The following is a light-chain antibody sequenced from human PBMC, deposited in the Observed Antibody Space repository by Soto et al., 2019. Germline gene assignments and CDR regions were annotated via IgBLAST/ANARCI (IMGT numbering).Light chain of an antibody. Sequence: DIQMTQSPSSLSASVGDRVTITCQASQDISDYLNWYHQKPGKAPKFLIYDASYLETGVPSRFSGSGSGTDFTLTITRLEPEDFAVYYCQQYGGSVPWTFGQGTKVDIK. J-gene: IGKJ1*01. V-gene: IGKV1-33*01. CDR3: QQYGGSVPWT. CDR2: DAS. CDR1: QDISDY.